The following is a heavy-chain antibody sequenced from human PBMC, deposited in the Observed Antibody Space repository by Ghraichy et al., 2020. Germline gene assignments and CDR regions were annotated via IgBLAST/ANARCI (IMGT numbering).Heavy chain of an antibody. J-gene: IGHJ5*02. CDR1: GFTFSSYS. V-gene: IGHV3-21*01. CDR3: ARDGQTTLGKNWFDP. D-gene: IGHD2/OR15-2a*01. Sequence: GGSLRLSCAASGFTFSSYSMNWVRQAPGKGLEWVSSISSSSSYIYYADSVKGRFTISRDNAKNSLYLQMNSLRAEDTAVYYFARDGQTTLGKNWFDPWGQGTLVTVSS. CDR2: ISSSSSYI.